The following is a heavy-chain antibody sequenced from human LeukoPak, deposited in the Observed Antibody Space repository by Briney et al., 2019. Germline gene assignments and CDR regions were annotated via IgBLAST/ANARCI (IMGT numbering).Heavy chain of an antibody. CDR1: GFTFSSYA. V-gene: IGHV3-30*04. D-gene: IGHD4-23*01. J-gene: IGHJ4*02. CDR2: ISYDGSNK. Sequence: GSLRLSCAASGFTFSSYAMHWVRQAPGKGLEWVAVISYDGSNKYYADSVKGRFTISRDNSKNTLYLQMNSLRAEDTAVYYCARDGGDDDYGGYFDYWGQGTLVTVSS. CDR3: ARDGGDDDYGGYFDY.